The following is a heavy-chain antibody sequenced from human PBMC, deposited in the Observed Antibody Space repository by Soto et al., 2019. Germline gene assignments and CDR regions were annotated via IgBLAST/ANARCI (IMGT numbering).Heavy chain of an antibody. CDR1: VYTFTSYG. CDR3: SSRHSSGYSYYYGMDV. CDR2: ISAYNGNP. V-gene: IGHV1-18*01. J-gene: IGHJ6*02. D-gene: IGHD3-22*01. Sequence: QVQLVQSGAEVKKPGASVKVSCKASVYTFTSYGISWVRQAPGQGLEWMGWISAYNGNPHYAQKIQGRVTMTTDTSTSTAYLELRSMTSDDTAVYYCSSRHSSGYSYYYGMDVWGQRTTVTVSS.